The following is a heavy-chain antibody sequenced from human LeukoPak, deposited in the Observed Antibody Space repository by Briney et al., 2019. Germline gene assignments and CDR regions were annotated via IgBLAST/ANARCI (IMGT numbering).Heavy chain of an antibody. J-gene: IGHJ4*02. CDR2: INHSGST. D-gene: IGHD3-16*02. Sequence: SETLSLTCAVYGGSFSGYYWSWIRQPPGKGLEWIGEINHSGSTNYNPSLKSRVTISVDTSKNQFSLKLSSATAADTAVYYCARVTYYDYVWGSYRPYYFDYWGQGTLVTVSS. CDR1: GGSFSGYY. CDR3: ARVTYYDYVWGSYRPYYFDY. V-gene: IGHV4-34*01.